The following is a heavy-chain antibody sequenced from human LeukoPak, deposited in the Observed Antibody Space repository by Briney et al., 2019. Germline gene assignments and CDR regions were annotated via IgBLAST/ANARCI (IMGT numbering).Heavy chain of an antibody. D-gene: IGHD3-10*01. CDR3: AREYYYGSGSYYTGFDY. J-gene: IGHJ4*02. V-gene: IGHV3-48*03. CDR2: ISSSGSTT. CDR1: GFTFSSYE. Sequence: PGGSLRLSCAASGFTFSSYEMNWVRQAPGKGLEWVSYISSSGSTTYYADSVKGRFTISRDNAKNSLYLQMNSLRAEDTAVYYCAREYYYGSGSYYTGFDYWGQGTLVTVSS.